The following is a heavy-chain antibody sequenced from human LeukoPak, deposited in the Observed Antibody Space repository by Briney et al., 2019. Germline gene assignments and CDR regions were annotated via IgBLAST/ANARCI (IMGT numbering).Heavy chain of an antibody. CDR1: GYTFITHG. CDR3: SRDHIAVRPGWFDP. D-gene: IGHD6-6*01. V-gene: IGHV1-18*01. Sequence: ASVKVSCKASGYTFITHGISWVRQAPGHGLEWIGLISAYNVNTNHPQKFQRKVTMTTDPPQITAYMELGGLSSDHTTVDYCSRDHIAVRPGWFDPWGQGTLVTVSA. CDR2: ISAYNVNT. J-gene: IGHJ5*02.